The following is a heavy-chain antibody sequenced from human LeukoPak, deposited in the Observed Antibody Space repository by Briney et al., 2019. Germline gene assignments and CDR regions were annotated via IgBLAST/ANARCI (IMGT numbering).Heavy chain of an antibody. CDR3: AKINNYDDY. D-gene: IGHD3-22*01. CDR2: ISPDGNLE. CDR1: GFTFSIFG. V-gene: IGHV3-30*18. J-gene: IGHJ4*02. Sequence: GGSLRLSCAASGFTFSIFGIHWVRQAPGKGLEWVAAISPDGNLEYYTESVKGRFTVSRDNSNNMIYLQMNSLRGEDSAVYYCAKINNYDDYWGQGTLVTVSS.